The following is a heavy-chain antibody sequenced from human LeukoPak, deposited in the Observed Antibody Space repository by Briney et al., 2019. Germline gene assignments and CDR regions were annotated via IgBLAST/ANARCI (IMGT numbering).Heavy chain of an antibody. V-gene: IGHV5-51*01. J-gene: IGHJ1*01. CDR3: ARPAYCGSTSCYEEPEYFQH. Sequence: NAGESLKISCKGSGYSFTSYWIGWVRQMPGKGLEWMGIIYPGDSDTRYSPSFQGQVTISADKSISTAYLQWSSLKASDTAMYYCARPAYCGSTSCYEEPEYFQHWGQGTLVTVSS. D-gene: IGHD2-2*01. CDR1: GYSFTSYW. CDR2: IYPGDSDT.